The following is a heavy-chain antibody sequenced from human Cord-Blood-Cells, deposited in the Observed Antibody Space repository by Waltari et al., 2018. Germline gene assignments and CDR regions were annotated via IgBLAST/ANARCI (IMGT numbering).Heavy chain of an antibody. Sequence: QVQLQQWGAGLLKPSETLSLTCAVYGGSFSGYYWSWIRQPPGKGLEWIGEINHSGSTNYNPSLKSRVTISVDTSKNQFSLKLSSVTAADTAVYYCARHPYYGSGSYDNYFDYWGQGTLVTVSS. CDR2: INHSGST. J-gene: IGHJ4*02. D-gene: IGHD3-10*01. CDR1: GGSFSGYY. V-gene: IGHV4-34*01. CDR3: ARHPYYGSGSYDNYFDY.